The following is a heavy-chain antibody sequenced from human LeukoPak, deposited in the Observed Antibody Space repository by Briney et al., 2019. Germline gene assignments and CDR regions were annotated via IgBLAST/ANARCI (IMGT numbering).Heavy chain of an antibody. J-gene: IGHJ6*03. CDR3: ARDPHPHYYYYMDV. Sequence: ASVKVSCKASGYTFTSYDINWVRQATGQGLEWMGWMNPNSGNTGYAQKFQGRITMTRDMSTSTVYMELSSLRSEDTAVYYCARDPHPHYYYYMDVWGKGTTVTVSS. V-gene: IGHV1-8*02. CDR1: GYTFTSYD. CDR2: MNPNSGNT.